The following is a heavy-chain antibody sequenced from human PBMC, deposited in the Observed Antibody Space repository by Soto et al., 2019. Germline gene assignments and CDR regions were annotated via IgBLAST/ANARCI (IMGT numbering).Heavy chain of an antibody. CDR2: IYPGDSDT. Sequence: ESLTISGKGSGYSFTSYWIGLVRQMPGKGLEWMGIIYPGDSDTRYSPSFQGQVTISADKSISTAYLQWRSLKASDTAMYYCARHVELTYYYYYGMDVWGQGTTVTVSS. CDR3: ARHVELTYYYYYGMDV. J-gene: IGHJ6*02. CDR1: GYSFTSYW. V-gene: IGHV5-51*01. D-gene: IGHD1-26*01.